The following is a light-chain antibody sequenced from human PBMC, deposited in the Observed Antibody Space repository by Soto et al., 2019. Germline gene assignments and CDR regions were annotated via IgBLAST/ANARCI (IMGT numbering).Light chain of an antibody. V-gene: IGKV3-15*01. CDR1: QSVSSD. Sequence: VVTQSPATLSVFPGETATLSCRASQSVSSDLAWYQQRPGQAPRLLIYGASTRATGIPARFRGSGSWTEVRLTISSRQSEDFATDYCQQYNTWHPQMAFGRGTKVEIK. CDR3: QQYNTWHPQMA. CDR2: GAS. J-gene: IGKJ1*01.